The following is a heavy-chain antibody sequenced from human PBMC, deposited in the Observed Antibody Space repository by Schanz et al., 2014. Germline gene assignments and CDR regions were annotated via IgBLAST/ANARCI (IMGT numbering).Heavy chain of an antibody. CDR3: ARHGGIPYYPMDV. D-gene: IGHD3-16*01. Sequence: QVQLVESGGGVVQPGRSLRLSCVASGFTFSDYYMSWIRQAPGKGLEWVSYVSSSSSYTHYADSVKGRFTSSRDNAKNSLYLQMNSLRPEDTALYYCARHGGIPYYPMDVWGQGTTVTGSS. J-gene: IGHJ6*02. CDR2: VSSSSSYT. V-gene: IGHV3-11*05. CDR1: GFTFSDYY.